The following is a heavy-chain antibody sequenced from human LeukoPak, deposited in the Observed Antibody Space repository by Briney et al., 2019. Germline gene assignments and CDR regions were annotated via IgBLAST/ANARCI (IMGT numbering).Heavy chain of an antibody. CDR3: AKRPRIAAAGDGSWFDP. J-gene: IGHJ5*02. CDR2: ISSSGNTI. D-gene: IGHD6-13*01. Sequence: GSLRLSCAGSGFTFGTYEMNWVRQAPGKGLEWISYISSSGNTIYYADSVKGRFTISRDNSQNTLYLQMNSLRSEDTAVYYCAKRPRIAAAGDGSWFDPWGQGTLVTVSS. CDR1: GFTFGTYE. V-gene: IGHV3-48*03.